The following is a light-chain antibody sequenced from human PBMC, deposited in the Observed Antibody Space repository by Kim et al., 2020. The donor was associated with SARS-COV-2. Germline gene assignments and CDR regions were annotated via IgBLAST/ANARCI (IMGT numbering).Light chain of an antibody. J-gene: IGKJ2*01. Sequence: WSPGERATPSCRASQSVSSYLAWYQQKPGQAPRLLIYDASNRATGIPARFSGSGSGTDFTLTISSLEPEDFAVYYCQQRSNWPMYTFGQGTKLEI. CDR1: QSVSSY. V-gene: IGKV3-11*01. CDR2: DAS. CDR3: QQRSNWPMYT.